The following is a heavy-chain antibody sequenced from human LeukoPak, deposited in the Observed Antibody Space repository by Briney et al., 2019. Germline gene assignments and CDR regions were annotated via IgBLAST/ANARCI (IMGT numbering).Heavy chain of an antibody. V-gene: IGHV3-23*01. CDR1: GFNFNNYA. CDR3: AKYRGSDYYHYGMDV. J-gene: IGHJ6*04. Sequence: GGSLRLSCAASGFNFNNYAMSWVRQAPGKGLEWVSDITGSGGNTYYADSVKGRFTISRDNSKNTLYLQMNSLRAEDTAVYYCAKYRGSDYYHYGMDVWGKGTTVTVSS. CDR2: ITGSGGNT. D-gene: IGHD1-26*01.